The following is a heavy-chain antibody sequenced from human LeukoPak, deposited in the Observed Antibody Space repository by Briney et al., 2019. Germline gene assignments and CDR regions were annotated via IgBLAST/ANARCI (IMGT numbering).Heavy chain of an antibody. CDR2: IYYSGNT. D-gene: IGHD3-16*01. J-gene: IGHJ4*02. CDR3: ARVINDAHYDYVWGTHRYFDY. CDR1: GGSISSYY. V-gene: IGHV4-59*12. Sequence: PSETLSLTCTVSGGSISSYYWNWIRQPPGKGLEWIGYIYYSGNTNYNPSLKTRVTISVDTSKNQFSLKLSSVTAADTAVYYCARVINDAHYDYVWGTHRYFDYWGQGTLVTVSS.